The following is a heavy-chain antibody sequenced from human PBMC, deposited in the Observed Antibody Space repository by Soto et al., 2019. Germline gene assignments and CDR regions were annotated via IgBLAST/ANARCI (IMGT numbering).Heavy chain of an antibody. CDR3: AKELAPYIVVVPAAIGIDY. CDR2: ISYDGSNK. D-gene: IGHD2-2*01. CDR1: GFTFSSYG. V-gene: IGHV3-30*18. Sequence: GGSLRLSCAASGFTFSSYGMHWVRQAPGKGLEWVAVISYDGSNKYYADSVKGRFTISRDNSKNTLYLQMNSLRAEDTAVYYCAKELAPYIVVVPAAIGIDYWGQGTLVTVSS. J-gene: IGHJ4*02.